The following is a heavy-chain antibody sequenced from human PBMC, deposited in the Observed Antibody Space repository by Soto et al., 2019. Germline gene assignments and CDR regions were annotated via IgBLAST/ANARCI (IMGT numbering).Heavy chain of an antibody. V-gene: IGHV1-18*01. CDR3: ARDRLTDYDFWSGPPGDMDV. J-gene: IGHJ6*03. CDR2: ISAYNGNT. Sequence: QVQLVQSGAEVKKPGASVKVSCKASGYTFTSYGISWVRQAPGQGLEWMGRISAYNGNTNYAQKLQGRVTMTTDTSTSTAYMELRSLRSDDTAVYYCARDRLTDYDFWSGPPGDMDVWGKGTTVTVSS. D-gene: IGHD3-3*01. CDR1: GYTFTSYG.